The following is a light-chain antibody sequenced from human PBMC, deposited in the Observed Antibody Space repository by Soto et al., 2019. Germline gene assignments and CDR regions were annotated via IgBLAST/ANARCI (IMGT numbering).Light chain of an antibody. CDR3: SSYTNTGTLVL. Sequence: QSALTQPASVSGSPEQSITISCTGTSNDVGRYNLVSWYQQHPGKAPKVMIYEATKRPSGVSNRFSGSKSGNTASLTVSGLQAEDEADYYCSSYTNTGTLVLFGGGTKLTVL. CDR2: EAT. V-gene: IGLV2-14*02. CDR1: SNDVGRYNL. J-gene: IGLJ2*01.